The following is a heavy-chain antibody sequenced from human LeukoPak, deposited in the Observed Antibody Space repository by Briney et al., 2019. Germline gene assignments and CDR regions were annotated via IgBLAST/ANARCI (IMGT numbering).Heavy chain of an antibody. Sequence: PGGSLRLSCAASGFTFDDYGLRWVRQAPGEGLEWVSGINWNGGSTGYADSGKGLFTISRDNDKNSLYLQMNSLTAEDTSLYYCVRAHNPGGWFDRWGQGTLVTVSS. J-gene: IGHJ5*02. CDR3: VRAHNPGGWFDR. CDR2: INWNGGST. D-gene: IGHD3-10*01. CDR1: GFTFDDYG. V-gene: IGHV3-20*04.